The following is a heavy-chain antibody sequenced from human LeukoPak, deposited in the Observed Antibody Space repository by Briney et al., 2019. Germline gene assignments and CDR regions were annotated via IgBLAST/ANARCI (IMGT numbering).Heavy chain of an antibody. J-gene: IGHJ3*02. V-gene: IGHV4-4*07. CDR3: ANLVGGYCSGTNCHDGFDI. D-gene: IGHD2-2*01. CDR2: FYSSGST. Sequence: SETLSLTCSVSGDSISSYCWDWIRQPAGRGLEWIACFYSSGSTNYNPSLESRFTTSVDTTKNQFSLMLSPMLAADAAIYYYANLVGGYCSGTNCHDGFDIWGQGTMVTVSS. CDR1: GDSISSYC.